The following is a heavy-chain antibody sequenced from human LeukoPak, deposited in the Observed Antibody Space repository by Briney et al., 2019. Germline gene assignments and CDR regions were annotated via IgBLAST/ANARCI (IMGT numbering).Heavy chain of an antibody. CDR2: IYYSGST. J-gene: IGHJ4*02. V-gene: IGHV4-59*08. CDR3: ARYCGGDCRIFDY. Sequence: PSQTLSLTCAVSGGSISSYYWSWIRQPPGKGLEWIGYIYYSGSTNYNPSLKSRVTISVDTSKNQFSLKLSSVTAADTAVYYCARYCGGDCRIFDYWGQGTLVTVSS. D-gene: IGHD2-21*02. CDR1: GGSISSYY.